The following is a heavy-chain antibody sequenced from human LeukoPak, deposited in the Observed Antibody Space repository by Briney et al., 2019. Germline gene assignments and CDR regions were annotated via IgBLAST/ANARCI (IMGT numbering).Heavy chain of an antibody. CDR3: AKDLYYDSSGPFDY. J-gene: IGHJ4*02. CDR2: IWYVVSNE. D-gene: IGHD3-22*01. CDR1: GFTFSSYG. Sequence: RRSLRLSCAASGFTFSSYGMRWVRQAPGQGLEWVGGIWYVVSNEYYAHTVKGRFTISRDNSSNTLYLQMNSLRAEDAAVYYCAKDLYYDSSGPFDYWGQGTLVTVSS. V-gene: IGHV3-33*06.